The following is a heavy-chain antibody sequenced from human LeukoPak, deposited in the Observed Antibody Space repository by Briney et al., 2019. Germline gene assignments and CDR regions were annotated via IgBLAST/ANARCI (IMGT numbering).Heavy chain of an antibody. V-gene: IGHV1-18*01. J-gene: IGHJ6*03. Sequence: ASVKVSCKASGGTFSSYAISWVRQAPGQGLEWMGWISAYNGNTNYAQKLQGRVTMTTDTSTSTAYMELRSLRSDDTAVYYCARGRIVATTYYYMDVWGKGTTVTVSS. CDR2: ISAYNGNT. D-gene: IGHD5-12*01. CDR1: GGTFSSYA. CDR3: ARGRIVATTYYYMDV.